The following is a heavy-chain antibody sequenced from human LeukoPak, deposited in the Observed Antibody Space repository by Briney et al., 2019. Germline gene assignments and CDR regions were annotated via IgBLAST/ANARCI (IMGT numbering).Heavy chain of an antibody. D-gene: IGHD6-19*01. Sequence: GGSLRLSCAASGFTFSSYSMNWVRQAPGKGLEWVSSVSSSSSYIYYADSVKGRLTIPRDNAKNSLYLQMNSLRAEDTAVYYCAVAGTNRLDAFDIWGQGTMVTVSS. V-gene: IGHV3-21*01. CDR2: VSSSSSYI. CDR1: GFTFSSYS. CDR3: AVAGTNRLDAFDI. J-gene: IGHJ3*02.